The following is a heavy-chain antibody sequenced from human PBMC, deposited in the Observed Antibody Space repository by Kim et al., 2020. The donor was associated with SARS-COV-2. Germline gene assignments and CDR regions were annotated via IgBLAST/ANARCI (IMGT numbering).Heavy chain of an antibody. CDR3: ARALAVAGTGGYY. J-gene: IGHJ4*02. Sequence: YADSVKVRFTISRDNDKNTVDLQMNSLRAEDTAVYYCARALAVAGTGGYYWGQGTLVTVSS. D-gene: IGHD6-19*01. V-gene: IGHV3-74*01.